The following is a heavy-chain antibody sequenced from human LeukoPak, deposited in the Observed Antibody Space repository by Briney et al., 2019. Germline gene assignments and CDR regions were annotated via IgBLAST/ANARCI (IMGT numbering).Heavy chain of an antibody. J-gene: IGHJ3*02. V-gene: IGHV3-23*01. CDR2: ISGSGGST. CDR1: GFTFSSYA. CDR3: AKDQRGITMIVVGILGAFDI. Sequence: GGSLRLSCAASGFTFSSYAMSWVRQAPGKGLEWVSAISGSGGSTYYADSVKGRFTISRDSSKNTLCLQMNSLRAEDTAVYYCAKDQRGITMIVVGILGAFDIWGQGTMVTVSS. D-gene: IGHD3-22*01.